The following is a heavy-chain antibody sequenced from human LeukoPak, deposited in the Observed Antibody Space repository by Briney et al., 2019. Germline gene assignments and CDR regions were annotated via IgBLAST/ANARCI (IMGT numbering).Heavy chain of an antibody. Sequence: ASVKVSCKASGYTFTGYYMHWVRQAPGQGLEWMGWINPNSGGTNYAQKFQGRVTMTRDTSINTAYMELSRLRSDDTAVYYCARDMGWLQPDNYFDYWGQGTLVTVPS. CDR1: GYTFTGYY. D-gene: IGHD5-24*01. CDR2: INPNSGGT. CDR3: ARDMGWLQPDNYFDY. V-gene: IGHV1-2*02. J-gene: IGHJ4*02.